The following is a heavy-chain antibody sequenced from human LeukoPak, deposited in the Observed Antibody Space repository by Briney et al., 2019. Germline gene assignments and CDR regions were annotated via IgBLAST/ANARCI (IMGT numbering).Heavy chain of an antibody. Sequence: ASVKVSCKASGYTFTGCYMHWVRQAPGQGLEWMGWINPNSGGTNYAQKFQGRVTMTRDTSISTAYKELSRLRSDDTAVYYCARKAVNNWNDADYWGQGTLVTVSS. V-gene: IGHV1-2*02. J-gene: IGHJ4*02. CDR3: ARKAVNNWNDADY. CDR1: GYTFTGCY. D-gene: IGHD1-20*01. CDR2: INPNSGGT.